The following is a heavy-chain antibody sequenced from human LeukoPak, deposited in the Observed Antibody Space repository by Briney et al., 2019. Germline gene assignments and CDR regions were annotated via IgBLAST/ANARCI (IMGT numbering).Heavy chain of an antibody. CDR2: IYYSGST. V-gene: IGHV4-39*01. J-gene: IGHJ4*02. CDR1: GGSISSSSYY. Sequence: SETLSLTCTVSGGSISSSSYYWGWIRQPPGKGLEWIGSIYYSGSTYYNPSLKSRVTISVDTSKNQFSLKLSSVTAADTAVYYCARQPNDSSNWFPFDYWGQGTLVTVSS. CDR3: ARQPNDSSNWFPFDY. D-gene: IGHD6-13*01.